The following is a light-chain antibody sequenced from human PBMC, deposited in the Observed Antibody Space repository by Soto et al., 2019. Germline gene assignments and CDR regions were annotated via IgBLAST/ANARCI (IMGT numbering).Light chain of an antibody. CDR3: QRYNKWPRLT. V-gene: IGKV3-15*01. CDR1: QSVSSD. J-gene: IGKJ4*01. Sequence: EIVMTQSPATLSVSPGERATLSCRASQSVSSDLAWYQQKPGQAPRLLIYDASTRATGIPARFSGSGSGTELTLTISSLQSVDFAVYYCQRYNKWPRLTCGGGTKVEIK. CDR2: DAS.